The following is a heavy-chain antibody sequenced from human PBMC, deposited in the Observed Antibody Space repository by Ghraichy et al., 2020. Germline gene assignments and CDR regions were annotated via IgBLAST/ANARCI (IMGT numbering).Heavy chain of an antibody. CDR1: GFSLSTSGVG. CDR2: IYWDDDK. V-gene: IGHV2-5*02. J-gene: IGHJ5*02. D-gene: IGHD3-10*01. CDR3: AHHRRGLYVTMVPNWFDP. Sequence: SGPTLVKPTQTLTLTCTFSGFSLSTSGVGVGWIRQPPGKALEWLALIYWDDDKRYSPSLKSRLTITKDTSKNQVVLTMTNMDPVDTATYYCAHHRRGLYVTMVPNWFDPWGQGTLVTVSS.